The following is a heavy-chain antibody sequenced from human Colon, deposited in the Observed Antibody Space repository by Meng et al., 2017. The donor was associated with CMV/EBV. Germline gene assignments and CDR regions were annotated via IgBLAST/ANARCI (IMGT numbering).Heavy chain of an antibody. J-gene: IGHJ4*02. CDR1: GYIFTGYY. CDR3: AREVTGTDFDY. D-gene: IGHD1-20*01. CDR2: INPNSGGT. Sequence: ASVKVSCKASGYIFTGYYMHWVRQAPGQGLEWMGWINPNSGGTNYAQKFQGRVTMTRDTSISTAYMELSRLRSDDTAVYYCAREVTGTDFDYWCQGTVVTVSS. V-gene: IGHV1-2*02.